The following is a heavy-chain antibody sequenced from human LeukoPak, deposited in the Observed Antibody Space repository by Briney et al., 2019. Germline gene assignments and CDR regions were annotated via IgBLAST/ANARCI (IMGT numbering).Heavy chain of an antibody. D-gene: IGHD6-6*01. Sequence: ASVTVSCKASGYTFTSYDINWVRQATGQGLEWMGWMNPNSGNTGYAQKFQGRVTMTRNTSISTAYMELSSLRSEDTAVYYCARGGASMAARLIYGYWGQGTLVTVSS. J-gene: IGHJ4*02. CDR1: GYTFTSYD. CDR2: MNPNSGNT. CDR3: ARGGASMAARLIYGY. V-gene: IGHV1-8*01.